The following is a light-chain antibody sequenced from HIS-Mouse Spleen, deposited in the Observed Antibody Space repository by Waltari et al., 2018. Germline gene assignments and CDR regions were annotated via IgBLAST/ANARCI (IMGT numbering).Light chain of an antibody. CDR3: AAWDDSLSGPV. Sequence: QSVLTQPPSASGTPGQRVTISCSGSSSNIGSNYVYWYQQLPGTAPKLLIYRNNRRPSGTPDRFPGSKSGTSASLAISGLRSEGEADYYCAAWDDSLSGPVFGGGTKLTVL. CDR2: RNN. J-gene: IGLJ3*02. CDR1: SSNIGSNY. V-gene: IGLV1-47*01.